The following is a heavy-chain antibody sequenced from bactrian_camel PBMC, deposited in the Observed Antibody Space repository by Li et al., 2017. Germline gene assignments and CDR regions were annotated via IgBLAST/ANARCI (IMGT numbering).Heavy chain of an antibody. V-gene: IGHV3S55*01. D-gene: IGHD7*01. CDR3: AASWDCRGVSGWHH. Sequence: HVQLVESGGGSVQAGGSLRLSCAASQYTRCNYDMRWYRQAPGKEREMVANMHTGGGAYVPFYADSAKGRFTVSQDNAKNTLYLQTTSLKPGDTAMYYCAASWDCRGVSGWHHWGQGTQVTVS. CDR2: MHTGGGA. J-gene: IGHJ4*01. CDR1: QYTRCNYD.